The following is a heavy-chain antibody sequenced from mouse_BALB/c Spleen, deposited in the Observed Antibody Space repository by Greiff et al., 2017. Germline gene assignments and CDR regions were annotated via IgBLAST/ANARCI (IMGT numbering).Heavy chain of an antibody. D-gene: IGHD1-1*01. V-gene: IGHV14-4*02. CDR3: TCVYGSRSFDY. CDR2: IDPENGDT. CDR1: GFNIKDYY. Sequence: EVQLQQSGAELVRSGASVKLSCTASGFNIKDYYMHWVKQRPEQGLEWIGWIDPENGDTEYAPKFQGKATMTADTSSNTAYLQLSSLTSEDTAVYYCTCVYGSRSFDYWGQGTTLTVSS. J-gene: IGHJ2*01.